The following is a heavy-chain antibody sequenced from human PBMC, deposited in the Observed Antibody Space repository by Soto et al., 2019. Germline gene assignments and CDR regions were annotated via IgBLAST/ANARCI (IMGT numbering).Heavy chain of an antibody. D-gene: IGHD5-18*01. J-gene: IGHJ6*02. Sequence: GGSLRLSCAASGFTFSNAWMSWVRQTPGKGLEWVGRIKSKTDGGTTDYAAPVKGRFTISRDDTKNTLYLQMNSLKTEDTAVYYCTTEKGGSYGYYYYGMDVWGQGTTVTVSS. CDR1: GFTFSNAW. CDR2: IKSKTDGGTT. V-gene: IGHV3-15*01. CDR3: TTEKGGSYGYYYYGMDV.